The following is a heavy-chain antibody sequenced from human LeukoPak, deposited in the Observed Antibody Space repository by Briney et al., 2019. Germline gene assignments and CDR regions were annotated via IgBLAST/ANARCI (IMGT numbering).Heavy chain of an antibody. V-gene: IGHV1-69*13. CDR3: ARDQSLWFGASYYYYYMDV. J-gene: IGHJ6*03. CDR1: GGTFSSYA. D-gene: IGHD3-10*01. Sequence: SVKVSCKASGGTFSSYAISWVRQAPGQGLEWMGGIIPIFGTANYAQKFQGRVTITADESTSTAYMELSSLRSEDTAVYYCARDQSLWFGASYYYYYMDVWGKGTTVTISS. CDR2: IIPIFGTA.